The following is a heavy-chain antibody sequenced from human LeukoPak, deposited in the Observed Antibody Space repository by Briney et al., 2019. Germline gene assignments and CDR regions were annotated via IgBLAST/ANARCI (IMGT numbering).Heavy chain of an antibody. Sequence: PSETLSLTCAVYGGSFSGYYWSWIRQPPGKGLEWIGGINHSGSTNYNPSLKSRVTISVDTSKNQFSLKLSSVTAADTAVYYCARGRLYCSGGSCYPWFDPWGQGTLVTVSS. CDR3: ARGRLYCSGGSCYPWFDP. V-gene: IGHV4-34*01. CDR2: INHSGST. CDR1: GGSFSGYY. D-gene: IGHD2-15*01. J-gene: IGHJ5*02.